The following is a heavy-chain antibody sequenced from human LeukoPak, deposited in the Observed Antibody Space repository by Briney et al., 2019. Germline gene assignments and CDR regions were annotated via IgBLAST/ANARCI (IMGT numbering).Heavy chain of an antibody. Sequence: ASVKVSCKASGYTFTGYYMHWVRQAPGQGLEWMGWINPNSGGTNYAQKFQGRVTMTRDTSISTAYMELSRLRCDDTAVYYCARVFPNSHYCSGGSCYSYYFDYWGQGTLVTVSS. CDR2: INPNSGGT. J-gene: IGHJ4*02. CDR3: ARVFPNSHYCSGGSCYSYYFDY. V-gene: IGHV1-2*02. D-gene: IGHD2-15*01. CDR1: GYTFTGYY.